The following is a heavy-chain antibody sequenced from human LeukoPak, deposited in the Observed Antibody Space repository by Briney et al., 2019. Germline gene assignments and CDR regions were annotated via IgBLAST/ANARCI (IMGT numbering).Heavy chain of an antibody. V-gene: IGHV3-23*01. J-gene: IGHJ6*03. D-gene: IGHD4-17*01. Sequence: PGGSLRLSCAASGFTFSSYNMSWVRQAPGKGLEWVSAISGSGGSTYYADSVKGRFTISRDNSKNTLYLQMNSLRAEDTAVYYCAKCRDYGDPWYMDVWGKGTTVTISS. CDR3: AKCRDYGDPWYMDV. CDR1: GFTFSSYN. CDR2: ISGSGGST.